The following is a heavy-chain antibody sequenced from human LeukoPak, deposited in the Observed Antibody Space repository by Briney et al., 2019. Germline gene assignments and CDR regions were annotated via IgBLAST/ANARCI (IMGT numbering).Heavy chain of an antibody. CDR3: AKDPRQSDVGQLGIVVT. V-gene: IGHV3-23*01. CDR1: GFIFSNFA. D-gene: IGHD1-26*01. Sequence: GGSLRLSCTASGFIFSNFAMKWVRQAPGKGLEWLSTISGNGKNIYYADSVKGRFTIARDNSQKTLSLQMNTLRAEDTAIYYCAKDPRQSDVGQLGIVVTWGQGTLVTVSS. J-gene: IGHJ5*02. CDR2: ISGNGKNI.